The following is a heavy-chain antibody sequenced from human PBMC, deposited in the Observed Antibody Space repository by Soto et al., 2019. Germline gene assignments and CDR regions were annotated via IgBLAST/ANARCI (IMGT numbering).Heavy chain of an antibody. CDR3: ARERLSPKNWFDP. CDR1: GFTFSSYG. V-gene: IGHV3-33*01. J-gene: IGHJ5*02. CDR2: IWYDGSNK. Sequence: GGSLRLSCAASGFTFSSYGMHWVRQAPGKGLEWVAVIWYDGSNKYYADSVKGRFTISRDNSKNTLYLQMNSLRAEDTAVYYCARERLSPKNWFDPWGQGTLVIVSS. D-gene: IGHD6-19*01.